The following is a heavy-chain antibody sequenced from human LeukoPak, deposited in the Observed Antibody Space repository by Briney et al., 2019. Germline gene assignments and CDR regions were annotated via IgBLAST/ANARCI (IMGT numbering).Heavy chain of an antibody. V-gene: IGHV3-33*01. CDR2: IWYDGSNK. CDR1: GFTFSSYG. Sequence: PGGSLRLSCAASGFTFSSYGMHWVRQAPGKGLEWVAVIWYDGSNKYYADSVKGRFTISRDNSKNTLYLQMNSVRAEDTAVYYCASGTYYYDSSGYLDYWGQGTLVTVPS. D-gene: IGHD3-22*01. J-gene: IGHJ4*02. CDR3: ASGTYYYDSSGYLDY.